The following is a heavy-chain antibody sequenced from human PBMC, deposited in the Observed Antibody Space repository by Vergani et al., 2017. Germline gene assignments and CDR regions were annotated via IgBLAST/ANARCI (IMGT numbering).Heavy chain of an antibody. CDR1: GGSISSYY. D-gene: IGHD3-10*01. Sequence: QVQLQESGPGLVKPSETLSLTCTVSGGSISSYYWSWIRQPPGKGLEWIGYIYYSGSTNYNPSLKSRVTISVDTSKNQFSLKLSSVTAADTAVYYCAGRITMVRGVILNPHDAFDIWGQGTMVTVSS. J-gene: IGHJ3*02. V-gene: IGHV4-59*01. CDR2: IYYSGST. CDR3: AGRITMVRGVILNPHDAFDI.